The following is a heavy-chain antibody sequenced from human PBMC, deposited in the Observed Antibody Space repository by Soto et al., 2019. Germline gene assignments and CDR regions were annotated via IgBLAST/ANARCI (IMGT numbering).Heavy chain of an antibody. CDR2: ISSSSSTI. Sequence: GGSLRLSCAASGFTFSSYSMNWVRQAPGKGLEWVSYISSSSSTIYYADSVKGRFTISRDNAKNSLYLQMNSLRDEDTAVYYCARDRWGYGVILTYNWFDPWGQGTLVTVSS. CDR1: GFTFSSYS. D-gene: IGHD2-21*01. J-gene: IGHJ5*02. CDR3: ARDRWGYGVILTYNWFDP. V-gene: IGHV3-48*02.